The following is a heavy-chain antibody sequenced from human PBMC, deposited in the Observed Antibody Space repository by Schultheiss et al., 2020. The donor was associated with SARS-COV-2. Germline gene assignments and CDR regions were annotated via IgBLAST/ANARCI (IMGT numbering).Heavy chain of an antibody. CDR3: ARDDFDSKST. D-gene: IGHD3-22*01. CDR1: GGSFSGYY. CDR2: IYYSGSP. J-gene: IGHJ5*02. V-gene: IGHV4-59*01. Sequence: SQTLSLTCAVYGGSFSGYYWSWIRQPPGKGLEWIGYIYYSGSPNCNPSLKRRVTISLDTSKNQFSLKLSSVTAADTAVYYCARDDFDSKSTWGQGTLVTVSS.